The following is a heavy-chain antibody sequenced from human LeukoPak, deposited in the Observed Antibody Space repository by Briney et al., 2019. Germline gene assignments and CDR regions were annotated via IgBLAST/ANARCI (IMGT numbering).Heavy chain of an antibody. CDR2: MYYSGST. D-gene: IGHD5-18*01. Sequence: SETLSLTCTGSGGSISSYYWSWIRQPPGKGVEGIGYMYYSGSTNYNPSLKSGGTISVDKCKNQFSLKLTSVTAADTAVYYCARVDSAMAIDYWGQGTLVTVSS. V-gene: IGHV4-59*01. CDR1: GGSISSYY. J-gene: IGHJ4*02. CDR3: ARVDSAMAIDY.